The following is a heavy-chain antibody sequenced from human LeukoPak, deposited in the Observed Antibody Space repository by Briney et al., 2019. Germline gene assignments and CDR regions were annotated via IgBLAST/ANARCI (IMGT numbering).Heavy chain of an antibody. Sequence: GGSLRLSCAASGFTFSSYSMNRVRQDPGKGLECVSHITASGTAMFYADSVKGRFTISRDNAKNSLYLQMNSLRDEDTAVYYCASSGSYRFDYWGQGTLVTVSS. CDR2: ITASGTAM. V-gene: IGHV3-48*02. CDR3: ASSGSYRFDY. D-gene: IGHD1-26*01. CDR1: GFTFSSYS. J-gene: IGHJ4*02.